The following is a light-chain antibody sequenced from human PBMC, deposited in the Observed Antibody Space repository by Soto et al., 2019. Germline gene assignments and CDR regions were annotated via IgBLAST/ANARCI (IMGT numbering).Light chain of an antibody. CDR3: CSYAGSYTWV. V-gene: IGLV2-11*01. CDR1: SSDVGGYKF. J-gene: IGLJ3*02. Sequence: QSALTQPRSVSGSPGQSVTISCTGTSSDVGGYKFVSWYQQHPDKAPKLMIYDVSKRPSGVPDRFSGSKSGNTASLTISGLQAEDEADYYCCSYAGSYTWVFGGGTKLTVL. CDR2: DVS.